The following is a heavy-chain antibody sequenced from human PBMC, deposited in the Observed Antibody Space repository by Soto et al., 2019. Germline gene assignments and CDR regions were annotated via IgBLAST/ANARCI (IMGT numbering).Heavy chain of an antibody. Sequence: GGSLRLSCAASGFTFDDYAMHWVRQAPGKGLEWVSGISWNSGSIGYADSVKGRFTISRDNAKNSLYLQMNSLRAEDTALYYCAKDRASGYGLYYYGMDVWGQGTTVTVSS. CDR3: AKDRASGYGLYYYGMDV. CDR2: ISWNSGSI. V-gene: IGHV3-9*01. D-gene: IGHD5-12*01. CDR1: GFTFDDYA. J-gene: IGHJ6*02.